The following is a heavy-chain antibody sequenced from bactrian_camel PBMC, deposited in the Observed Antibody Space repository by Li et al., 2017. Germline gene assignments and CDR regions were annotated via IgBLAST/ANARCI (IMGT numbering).Heavy chain of an antibody. CDR3: AAASGPYYRAAKDYNY. CDR1: NHRGNC. J-gene: IGHJ4*01. D-gene: IGHD1*01. V-gene: IGHV3S54*01. CDR2: IASNGDGST. Sequence: QVQLVESGGGSVQAGGSLRLSCLYNHRGNCMGWFRQAPGKEREGVAAIASNGDGSTMYADSVKGRFTISKDSAKNTLYLQMDSLKPEDTAMYRCAAASGPYYRAAKDYNYWGQGTQVTVS.